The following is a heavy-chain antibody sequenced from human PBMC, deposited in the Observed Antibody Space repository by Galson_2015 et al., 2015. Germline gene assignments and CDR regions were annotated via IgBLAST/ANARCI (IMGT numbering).Heavy chain of an antibody. J-gene: IGHJ4*02. CDR1: GGSISSSAYY. D-gene: IGHD1-26*01. Sequence: LSLTCTVSGGSISSSAYYWGWIRQPPGKGLEWIGSIYYSGSTYYNPSLKSRVTIYVDRSKNQFSLKLRSVTAADTAVYYCARHWWELLNVYWGQGTLVTVSS. V-gene: IGHV4-39*01. CDR3: ARHWWELLNVY. CDR2: IYYSGST.